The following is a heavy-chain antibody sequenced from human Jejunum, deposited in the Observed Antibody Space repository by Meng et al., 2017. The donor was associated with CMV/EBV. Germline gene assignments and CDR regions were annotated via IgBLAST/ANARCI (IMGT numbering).Heavy chain of an antibody. V-gene: IGHV3-74*01. CDR2: ITADGSST. CDR1: GFTCGTYW. Sequence: LSCAASGFTCGTYWMHWVRQAPGKGLVWVSRITADGSSTTYADSVKGRFTISRDNAKNTLYLQMDSLRAEDTAVYYCARDLRSSLDNWGQGTLVTVSS. J-gene: IGHJ4*02. CDR3: ARDLRSSLDN.